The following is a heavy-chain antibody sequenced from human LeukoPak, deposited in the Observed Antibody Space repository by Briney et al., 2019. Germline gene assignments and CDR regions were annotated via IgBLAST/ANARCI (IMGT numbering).Heavy chain of an antibody. CDR3: AKGTMVRAPVDY. Sequence: GGSLRLSCAASGFTFSSYAMSWVRQAPGKGLEWVSAISGSGVTYYADSVKGRFTISRDNSKNTLYLQMNSLRAEDTAVYSCAKGTMVRAPVDYWGQGTLVTVSS. V-gene: IGHV3-23*01. CDR2: ISGSGVT. CDR1: GFTFSSYA. J-gene: IGHJ4*02. D-gene: IGHD3-10*01.